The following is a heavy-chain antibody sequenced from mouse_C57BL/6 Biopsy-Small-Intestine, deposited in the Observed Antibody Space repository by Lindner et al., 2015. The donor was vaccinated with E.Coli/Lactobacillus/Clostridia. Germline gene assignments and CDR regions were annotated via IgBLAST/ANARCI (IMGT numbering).Heavy chain of an antibody. J-gene: IGHJ4*01. CDR2: IIPIFGTA. V-gene: IGHV1-81*01. D-gene: IGHD1-1*02. Sequence: SVKVSCKASGGIFSSYVISWVRQAPGQGLEWMGGIIPIFGTANYAQKFQGRVTITADESTSTAYMEVSSLRSDDTAVYYCARMWSFTHGNYYAMDVWGQGTTVTVSS. CDR1: GGIFSSYV. CDR3: ARMWSFTHGNYYAMDV.